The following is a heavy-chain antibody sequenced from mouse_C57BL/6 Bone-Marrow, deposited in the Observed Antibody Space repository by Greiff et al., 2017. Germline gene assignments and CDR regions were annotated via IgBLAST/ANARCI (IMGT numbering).Heavy chain of an antibody. Sequence: VQLQQSGPELVKPGASVKMSCKASGYTFTDYNMHWVKQSHGKSLEWIGYINPNNGGTSYNQQFKGKATLTVNKSSSTAYMELRSLTSEDSEVYYCANDLLWLRRYYYAMDYWGQGTSVTVSS. CDR1: GYTFTDYN. J-gene: IGHJ4*01. CDR3: ANDLLWLRRYYYAMDY. CDR2: INPNNGGT. V-gene: IGHV1-22*01. D-gene: IGHD2-2*01.